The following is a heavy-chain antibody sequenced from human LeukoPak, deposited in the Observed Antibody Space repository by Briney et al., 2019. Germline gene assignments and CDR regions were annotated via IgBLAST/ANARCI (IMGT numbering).Heavy chain of an antibody. V-gene: IGHV1-69*04. CDR1: GGTFSSYA. J-gene: IGHJ5*02. CDR3: ARETLKGVDTAMVRASPFDP. CDR2: IIPILGIA. Sequence: GASVKVSCKASGGTFSSYAISWVRQAPGQGLEWMGRIIPILGIANYAQKFQGRVTITADKSTSTAYMELSSLRSEDTAVYYCARETLKGVDTAMVRASPFDPWGQGTLVTVSS. D-gene: IGHD5-18*01.